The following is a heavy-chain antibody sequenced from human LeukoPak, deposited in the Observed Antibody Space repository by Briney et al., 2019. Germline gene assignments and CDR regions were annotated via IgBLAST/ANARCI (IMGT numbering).Heavy chain of an antibody. D-gene: IGHD3-9*01. CDR2: ITSTSSYI. J-gene: IGHJ4*02. V-gene: IGHV3-21*01. CDR3: ARERRSTGAVSGYVDY. CDR1: GFTFSNYE. Sequence: GGSLRLSCAASGFTFSNYEMNWVRQAPGKGLEWVSSITSTSSYIYYADSVKGRFTISRDNAKNSLYLQMNSLRAEDTAVYYCARERRSTGAVSGYVDYWGQGTLVTVSS.